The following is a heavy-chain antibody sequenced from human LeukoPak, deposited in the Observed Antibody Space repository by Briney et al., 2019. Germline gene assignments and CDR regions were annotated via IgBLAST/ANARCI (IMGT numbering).Heavy chain of an antibody. CDR2: INHSGST. CDR1: GGSFSGYY. Sequence: PSETLSLTCAVYGGSFSGYYCSWVRQPPGKGLEWIGEINHSGSTNYNPSLKSRVTISVDTSKNQFSLKLSSVTAADTAVYYCARDWVPATAIHLNWFDPWGRGTLVTVSS. V-gene: IGHV4-34*01. CDR3: ARDWVPATAIHLNWFDP. J-gene: IGHJ5*02. D-gene: IGHD2-21*02.